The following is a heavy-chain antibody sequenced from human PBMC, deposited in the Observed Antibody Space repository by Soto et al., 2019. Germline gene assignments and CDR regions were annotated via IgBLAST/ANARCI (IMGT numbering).Heavy chain of an antibody. Sequence: SVKVSCKASGGTFSSYAISWVRQAPGQGLEWMGGFIPNDGKTNYAQKFQGRVTMTEDTSTDTAYMELSSLRSEDTAVYYCATESPELLSRGPYYYGMDVWGQGTTVTVSS. CDR3: ATESPELLSRGPYYYGMDV. D-gene: IGHD1-7*01. J-gene: IGHJ6*02. CDR2: FIPNDGKT. CDR1: GGTFSSYA. V-gene: IGHV1-69*10.